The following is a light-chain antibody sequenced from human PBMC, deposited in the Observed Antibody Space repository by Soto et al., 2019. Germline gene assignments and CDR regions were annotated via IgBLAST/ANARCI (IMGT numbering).Light chain of an antibody. V-gene: IGKV1-5*03. J-gene: IGKJ2*01. CDR2: KAS. CDR3: QQYNSYPYT. CDR1: QSISGW. Sequence: DIQITQSPSTLSASVGNRVIITCRASQSISGWLAWYQQKPGRAPNLLIYKASTLASGVPSRFSGSGSGTEFTLTISSLQPHDFATYYCQQYNSYPYTFGQGTKLEIK.